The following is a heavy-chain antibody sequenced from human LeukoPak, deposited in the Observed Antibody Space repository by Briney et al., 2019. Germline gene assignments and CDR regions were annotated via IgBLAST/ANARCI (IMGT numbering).Heavy chain of an antibody. CDR1: GGTLSRFG. CDR3: ARVVNPRYCNSPSCYRKGWFHP. CDR2: IIPIFGTS. V-gene: IGHV1-69*13. Sequence: SVKVSCKTSGGTLSRFGISWVRQAPGQGLEWMRGIIPIFGTSNYAQKFQGRVTITADESTSTAYMELSSLRSEDTAVYYCARVVNPRYCNSPSCYRKGWFHPWGQGTLVIVSS. J-gene: IGHJ5*02. D-gene: IGHD2-2*02.